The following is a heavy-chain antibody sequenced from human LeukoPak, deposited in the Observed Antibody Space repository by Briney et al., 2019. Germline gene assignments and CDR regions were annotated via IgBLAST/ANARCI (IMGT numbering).Heavy chain of an antibody. CDR1: GPSISSYY. CDR2: IYYSVST. V-gene: IGHV4-59*01. J-gene: IGHJ4*02. Sequence: PSETLSLTCTVSGPSISSYYWSWIRQSPGKGLEWIGYIYYSVSTKYNPSLESRVTILVDTSKNQVSLKLISVTDADTAVYYCARDVGQLAWGHLYYFDYWGQGTLVTVSS. D-gene: IGHD1-26*01. CDR3: ARDVGQLAWGHLYYFDY.